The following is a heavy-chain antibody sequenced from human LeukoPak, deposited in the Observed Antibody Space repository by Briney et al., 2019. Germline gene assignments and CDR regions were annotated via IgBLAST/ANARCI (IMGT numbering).Heavy chain of an antibody. V-gene: IGHV4-59*08. J-gene: IGHJ4*02. D-gene: IGHD5-18*01. CDR1: GGSISSYY. CDR3: ARLFGYSYGRGYFDY. Sequence: SETLSLTCTVSGGSISSYYWSWIRQPPGKGLEWIGYIYYSGSTNYNPSLKSRVTISVDTSKNQFSLKLSSVTAADTAVYYCARLFGYSYGRGYFDYWGQGTLVTVSS. CDR2: IYYSGST.